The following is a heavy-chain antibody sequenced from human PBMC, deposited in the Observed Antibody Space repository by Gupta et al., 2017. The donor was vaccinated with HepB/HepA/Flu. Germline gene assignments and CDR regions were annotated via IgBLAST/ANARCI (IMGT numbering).Heavy chain of an antibody. D-gene: IGHD5-12*01. CDR1: GFTFDDYA. CDR3: AKDMGSGYDWYFDY. J-gene: IGHJ4*02. V-gene: IGHV3-9*01. CDR2: ISWNSASI. Sequence: EVQLVESGGGLVQPGRSLRLSCAASGFTFDDYAMHWVRQAPGKGLEWVSGISWNSASIGYADSVKGRFTISRDNAKNSLYLKMNSLRAEDTALYYCAKDMGSGYDWYFDYWGQGTLVTVSS.